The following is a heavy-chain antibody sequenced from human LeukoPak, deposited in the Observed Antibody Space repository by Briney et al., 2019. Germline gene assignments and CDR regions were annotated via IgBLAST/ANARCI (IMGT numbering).Heavy chain of an antibody. V-gene: IGHV4-59*08. D-gene: IGHD1-26*01. CDR1: GGSISSYY. Sequence: SETLSLTCTVSGGSISSYYWSWVRQPPGKGLEWIGYIYYSGSTNYNPSLKSRVTISVDTSKDQFSLKLSSVTAADTAVYYCARHRGATEAFDIWGQGTMVTVSS. CDR3: ARHRGATEAFDI. CDR2: IYYSGST. J-gene: IGHJ3*02.